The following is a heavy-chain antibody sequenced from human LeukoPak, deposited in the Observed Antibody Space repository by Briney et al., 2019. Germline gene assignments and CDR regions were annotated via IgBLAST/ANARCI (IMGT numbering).Heavy chain of an antibody. CDR2: MYYSGST. CDR1: GVSISSDY. J-gene: IGHJ4*02. Sequence: SETLSLTCTVSGVSISSDYWSWIRQPPGKGLEWIGYMYYSGSTNYNPSLKSRVTISVDTSKSQFSLKLSSVTAADTAIYYCARNIVGPRQVDYWGQGTLVTVSS. D-gene: IGHD1-26*01. CDR3: ARNIVGPRQVDY. V-gene: IGHV4-59*01.